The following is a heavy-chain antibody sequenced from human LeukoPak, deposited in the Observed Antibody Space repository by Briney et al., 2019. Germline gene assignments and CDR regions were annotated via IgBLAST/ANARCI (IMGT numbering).Heavy chain of an antibody. CDR2: IKQDGSEK. D-gene: IGHD3-22*01. CDR3: ARVSGSYDSSGYYFDY. V-gene: IGHV3-7*03. Sequence: GGSLRLSCAASGFTFSSYWMSWVRQAPGKGLEWVANIKQDGSEKYYVDSVKGRFTISRDNAKNSLYLQMNSLRAEDTAVYYCARVSGSYDSSGYYFDYWGQGTLVTVSS. CDR1: GFTFSSYW. J-gene: IGHJ4*02.